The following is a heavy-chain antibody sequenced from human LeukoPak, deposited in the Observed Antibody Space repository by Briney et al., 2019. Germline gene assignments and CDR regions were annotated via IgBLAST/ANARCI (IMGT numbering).Heavy chain of an antibody. CDR2: ISAYNGNT. Sequence: VASVKVSCKASGGTFSSYAISWVRQAPGQGLEWMGWISAYNGNTDYPQKFQGRVTMTTDTSTSTAYMDLRSLRSDDTAVYYCVRERGSSGRTNYFDYWGQGTLVTVTS. CDR3: VRERGSSGRTNYFDY. V-gene: IGHV1-18*01. J-gene: IGHJ4*02. CDR1: GGTFSSYA. D-gene: IGHD6-19*01.